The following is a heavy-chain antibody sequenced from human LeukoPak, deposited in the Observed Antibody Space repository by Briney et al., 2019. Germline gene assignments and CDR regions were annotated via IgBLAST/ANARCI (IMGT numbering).Heavy chain of an antibody. CDR1: GGSFRGYY. Sequence: SETLSLTCAVYGGSFRGYYWSWIRQPPGKGLEWIGEINHSGSTNYNPSLKSRVTISVDTSKNQFSLKLSSVTAADTAVYYCARGRLSYYYYYMDVWGKGTTVTVSS. J-gene: IGHJ6*03. V-gene: IGHV4-34*01. CDR3: ARGRLSYYYYYMDV. CDR2: INHSGST.